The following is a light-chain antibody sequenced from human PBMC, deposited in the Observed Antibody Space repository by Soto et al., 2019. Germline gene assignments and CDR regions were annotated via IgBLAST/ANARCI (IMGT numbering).Light chain of an antibody. Sequence: AIQMTQSPSSLSASVGDRLTITCRASQDVRNYVGWYQQKPGKAPKFLIYGAFSLETGIPSRFSGSGYGTEFTLTINSLLPEDFAVYYCQQRSNWPPYTFGQGTKLEIK. CDR1: QDVRNY. CDR2: GAF. V-gene: IGKV1-6*01. J-gene: IGKJ2*01. CDR3: QQRSNWPPYT.